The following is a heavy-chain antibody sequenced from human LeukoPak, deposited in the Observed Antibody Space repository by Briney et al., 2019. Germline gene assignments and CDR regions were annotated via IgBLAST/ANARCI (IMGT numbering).Heavy chain of an antibody. J-gene: IGHJ5*02. CDR1: GGSISSYY. D-gene: IGHD4-11*01. Sequence: SETLSLTCTVSGGSISSYYWSWIRQPPGKGLEWIGYIYYSGSTNYNPSLKSRVTISVDTSKNQFSLKLSSVTAADTAVYYCARFGVLQYGDWFDPWGQGTLVTVSS. CDR2: IYYSGST. V-gene: IGHV4-59*08. CDR3: ARFGVLQYGDWFDP.